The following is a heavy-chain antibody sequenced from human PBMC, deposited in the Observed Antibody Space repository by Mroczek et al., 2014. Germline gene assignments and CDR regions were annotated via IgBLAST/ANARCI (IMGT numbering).Heavy chain of an antibody. V-gene: IGHV4-4*07. J-gene: IGHJ5*02. CDR1: GGSISRYY. CDR3: ARAPLAGTVVDP. Sequence: QVQLVESGPGLVKPSETLSLTCTVSGGSISRYYWSWIRQPAGKGLEWIGRIYSSGSTNYNPSLKSRVTMSVDTSNNQFSLKLTSVTAADTAVYYCARAPLAGTVVDPWGQGTLVTVSS. D-gene: IGHD4-23*01. CDR2: IYSSGST.